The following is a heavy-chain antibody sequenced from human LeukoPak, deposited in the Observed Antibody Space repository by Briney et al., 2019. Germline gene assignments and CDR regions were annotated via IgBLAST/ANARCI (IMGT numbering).Heavy chain of an antibody. J-gene: IGHJ4*02. V-gene: IGHV4-4*07. Sequence: SETLSLTCTVSGGSISNYWSWIRQPAGKGLEWIGRIHTSGSTNYKSSLKSQVTMSVDTSENQFSLKLRSVTAADTAVYFCARGGPYYYDGSGPTDHWGQGTLVTVSS. CDR1: GGSISNY. CDR2: IHTSGST. CDR3: ARGGPYYYDGSGPTDH. D-gene: IGHD3-22*01.